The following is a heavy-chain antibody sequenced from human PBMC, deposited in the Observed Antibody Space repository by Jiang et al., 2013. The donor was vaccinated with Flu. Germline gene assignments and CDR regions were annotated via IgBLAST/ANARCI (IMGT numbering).Heavy chain of an antibody. D-gene: IGHD1-26*01. V-gene: IGHV4-39*07. CDR2: IYYSGSA. Sequence: ETLSLTCSVSGGSISSDTYYWGWIRQPPGKGLEWIGGIYYSGSAYYNPSLSSRVAMSVDTSKNQLSLRLSSVTAADTAVYYCARAQKYSGFELPYFDYWGQGTLVTVSS. CDR1: GGSISSDTYY. J-gene: IGHJ4*02. CDR3: ARAQKYSGFELPYFDY.